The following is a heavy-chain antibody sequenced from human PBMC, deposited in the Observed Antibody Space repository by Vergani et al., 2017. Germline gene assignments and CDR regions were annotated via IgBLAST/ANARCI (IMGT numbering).Heavy chain of an antibody. CDR2: IYSGGST. Sequence: EVQLVESGGGLVQPGGSLRLSCAASGFTVSSNYMSWVRQAPGKGLEWVSVIYSGGSTYYADSVKGRFTISRDNAKNSLYLQMNSLRAEDTAVYYCASVHCGGDCYSRGLGYWGQGTLVTVSS. V-gene: IGHV3-66*01. CDR1: GFTVSSNY. D-gene: IGHD2-21*02. CDR3: ASVHCGGDCYSRGLGY. J-gene: IGHJ4*02.